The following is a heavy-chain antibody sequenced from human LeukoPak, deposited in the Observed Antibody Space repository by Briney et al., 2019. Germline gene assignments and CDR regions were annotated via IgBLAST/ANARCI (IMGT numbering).Heavy chain of an antibody. V-gene: IGHV3-66*04. CDR2: IYSGGST. CDR3: ARQTYYYDSSGYYILGGFDY. D-gene: IGHD3-22*01. CDR1: EFSVGSNY. Sequence: GGSLRLSCAASEFSVGSNYMTWVRQAPGKGLEWVSLIYSGGSTYYADSVKGRFTISRDNSKNTLYLQMNSLRAEDTAVYYCARQTYYYDSSGYYILGGFDYWGQGTLVTVSS. J-gene: IGHJ4*02.